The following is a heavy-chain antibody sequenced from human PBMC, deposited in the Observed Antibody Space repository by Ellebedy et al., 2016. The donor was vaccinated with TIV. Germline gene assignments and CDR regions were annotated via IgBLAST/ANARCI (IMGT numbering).Heavy chain of an antibody. D-gene: IGHD3-10*01. CDR1: GFTFGDYA. V-gene: IGHV3-49*04. Sequence: PGGSLRLSCTASGFTFGDYAMSWVRQAPGKGLEWVGFIRSKAYGGTTEYAASVKGRFTISRDDSKSIAYLQMNSLKTEDTAVYYCTRPHLRDYGSGLDYWGQGTLVTVSS. J-gene: IGHJ4*02. CDR3: TRPHLRDYGSGLDY. CDR2: IRSKAYGGTT.